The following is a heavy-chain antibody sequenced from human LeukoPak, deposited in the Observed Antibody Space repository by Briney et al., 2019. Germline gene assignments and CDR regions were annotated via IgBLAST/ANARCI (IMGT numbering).Heavy chain of an antibody. Sequence: GESLKISCKGSGYSFTTYWIGWVRQMPGKGLEWVGIIYPGDSDTRYSPSFQGQVTISADKSISTAYLQWSSLKASDTAVYYCARRRDVTIFGVVTPNWFDPWGQGTLVTVSP. D-gene: IGHD3-3*01. V-gene: IGHV5-51*01. CDR1: GYSFTTYW. CDR2: IYPGDSDT. J-gene: IGHJ5*02. CDR3: ARRRDVTIFGVVTPNWFDP.